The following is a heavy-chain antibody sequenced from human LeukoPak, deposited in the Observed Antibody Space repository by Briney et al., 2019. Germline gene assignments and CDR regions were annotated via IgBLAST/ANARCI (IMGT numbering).Heavy chain of an antibody. CDR2: INPDGSQT. V-gene: IGHV3-7*01. Sequence: GESLRLSCAAFGFTFSSYWMNWVRQAPGKGLEWVALINPDGSQTNYVDSVKGRLTISRDNAENSLYLQMNSLRAEDTAVYYCARDLGYGALDPWGQGTLVTVSS. D-gene: IGHD4-17*01. CDR1: GFTFSSYW. CDR3: ARDLGYGALDP. J-gene: IGHJ5*02.